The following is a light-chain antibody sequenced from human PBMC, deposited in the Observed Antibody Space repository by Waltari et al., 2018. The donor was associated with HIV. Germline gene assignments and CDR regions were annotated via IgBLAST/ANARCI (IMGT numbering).Light chain of an antibody. CDR3: QQYGSSPCT. V-gene: IGKV3-20*01. CDR2: GAS. Sequence: EIVLTQSPATLSLSPGERATLSCRASQIVSGDYLAWYQHKPGQAPRLLIYGASTRATDVPERFSGSRSGTLFTLTINRLEPEDFAMYYCQQYGSSPCTFGRGTNLDIK. CDR1: QIVSGDY. J-gene: IGKJ2*02.